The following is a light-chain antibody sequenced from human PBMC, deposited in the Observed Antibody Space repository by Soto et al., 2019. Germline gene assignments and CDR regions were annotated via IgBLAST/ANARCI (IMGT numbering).Light chain of an antibody. CDR2: GAF. J-gene: IGKJ1*01. CDR1: QGFSSG. V-gene: IGKV1-12*01. Sequence: QMTQYPSPVSEPVGDRVTILGRPSQGFSSGLAWYQHKPGTAPNLLIFGAFTLQRGVPSRFAGPGSGTDFTLTIKSLQPEDVATYYCQQVTTFPRTFGQGTKVEIK. CDR3: QQVTTFPRT.